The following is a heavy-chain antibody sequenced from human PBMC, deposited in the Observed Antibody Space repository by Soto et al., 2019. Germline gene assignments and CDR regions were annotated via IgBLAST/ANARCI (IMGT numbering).Heavy chain of an antibody. V-gene: IGHV1-69*13. CDR3: AILPGIALAGTYKFDY. Sequence: GASVKVSCKASGGTFSTYAISWVRQAPGQGLEWMGGIIPIFGTANYAQKFQGRVTITADESTSTAYMELSSLRSEDTAVYYCAILPGIALAGTYKFDYWGQGTLVTVSS. D-gene: IGHD6-19*01. CDR1: GGTFSTYA. J-gene: IGHJ4*02. CDR2: IIPIFGTA.